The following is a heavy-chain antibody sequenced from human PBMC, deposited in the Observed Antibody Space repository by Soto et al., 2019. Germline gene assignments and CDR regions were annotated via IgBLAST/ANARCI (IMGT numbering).Heavy chain of an antibody. CDR3: AGTRYNWNHNPPNPPHQNYGMEV. CDR2: MNPNSGNT. D-gene: IGHD1-1*01. V-gene: IGHV1-8*01. Sequence: QVQLEQYGAEVKKPGASVKVSCKASAYNFTIYDINWVRQATGQGLEWMGWMNPNSGNTGYAQRYQGRLNLARDSSIRTASGVMRKLRSDGTAVDCCAGTRYNWNHNPPNPPHQNYGMEVWGQGTTVTVSS. CDR1: AYNFTIYD. J-gene: IGHJ6*02.